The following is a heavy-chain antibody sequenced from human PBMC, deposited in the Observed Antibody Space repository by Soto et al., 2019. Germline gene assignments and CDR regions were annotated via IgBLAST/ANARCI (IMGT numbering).Heavy chain of an antibody. CDR3: GGGGGIQLWYFLDY. J-gene: IGHJ4*02. CDR1: GFTFSSYG. Sequence: QVQLVESGGGVVQPGRSLRLSCAASGFTFSSYGMHWVRQAPGKGLEWVAVISYDGSNKYYADSVKGRFTISRDNSKKAADLQKNQPGGWVTGWEFRGGGGGIQLWYFLDYWGQGTLVTVSS. D-gene: IGHD5-18*01. CDR2: ISYDGSNK. V-gene: IGHV3-33*05.